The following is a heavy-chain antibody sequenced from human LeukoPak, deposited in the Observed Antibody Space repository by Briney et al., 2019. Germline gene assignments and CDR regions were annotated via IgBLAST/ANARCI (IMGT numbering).Heavy chain of an antibody. D-gene: IGHD3-16*01. CDR2: ISSRSSYI. V-gene: IGHV3-21*01. J-gene: IGHJ4*02. CDR1: GFTFSSYT. Sequence: PGGSLRLSCAASGFTFSSYTMNWVRQAPGKGLEWVSSISSRSSYIYYADSVKGRFTISRDNAKNSLYLQMNSLRAEDTAVYYCARHEIRGSGTCDSSFDYWGQGTLVTVSS. CDR3: ARHEIRGSGTCDSSFDY.